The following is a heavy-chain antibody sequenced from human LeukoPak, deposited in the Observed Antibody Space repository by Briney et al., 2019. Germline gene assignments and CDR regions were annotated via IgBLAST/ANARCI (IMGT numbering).Heavy chain of an antibody. CDR1: GYSFINYG. Sequence: ASVKVSCKASGYSFINYGFNWVRQAPGQGLECMGWINTSNGNTNFAQRFQGRVTMTTDTSTSTAYLELRSLRSDDTAVYYRARIHQSITIFGVVIDAFDIWGQGTMVTVSS. D-gene: IGHD3-3*01. CDR3: ARIHQSITIFGVVIDAFDI. J-gene: IGHJ3*02. CDR2: INTSNGNT. V-gene: IGHV1-18*01.